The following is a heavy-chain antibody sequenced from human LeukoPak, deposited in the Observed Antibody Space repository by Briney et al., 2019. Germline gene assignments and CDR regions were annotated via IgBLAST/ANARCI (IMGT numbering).Heavy chain of an antibody. J-gene: IGHJ3*02. CDR2: IYPDDSNT. D-gene: IGHD3-22*01. CDR1: GYNFPIYW. V-gene: IGHV5-51*01. Sequence: GESLKISCQGSGYNFPIYWIGWVRQMPGQGLEWMGIIYPDDSNTIYGPSFQGQVTISADKSISTAYLQWSSLKASDTAMYYCARRDSSGYLPGAHDAFDIWGQGTMVTVSS. CDR3: ARRDSSGYLPGAHDAFDI.